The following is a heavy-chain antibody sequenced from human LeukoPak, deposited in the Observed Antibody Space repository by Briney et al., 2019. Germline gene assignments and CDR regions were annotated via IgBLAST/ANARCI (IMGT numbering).Heavy chain of an antibody. CDR1: VGSFSGYY. CDR3: ASSEGYYYYGMDV. CDR2: INHSGST. V-gene: IGHV4-34*01. J-gene: IGHJ6*02. Sequence: SSKTLSLTCAVYVGSFSGYYWSWIRQPPGKGLEWIGEINHSGSTNYNPSLKSRVTISVDTSKNQFSLKLSSVTAADTAVYYCASSEGYYYYGMDVWGQGTTVTVSS.